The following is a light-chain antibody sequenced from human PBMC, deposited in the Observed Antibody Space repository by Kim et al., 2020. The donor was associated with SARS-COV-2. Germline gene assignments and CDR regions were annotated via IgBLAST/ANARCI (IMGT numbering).Light chain of an antibody. J-gene: IGKJ3*01. Sequence: PASHSCLSSQDLVYSDVYTYLNWLHQRPDQSPRRLIYKVSNRDSGVPDRFSGSGSDTDFTLQISRVEAEDVGVYYCMQGTHWPFTFGPGTQVDIK. CDR3: MQGTHWPFT. V-gene: IGKV2-30*01. CDR2: KVS. CDR1: QDLVYSDVYTY.